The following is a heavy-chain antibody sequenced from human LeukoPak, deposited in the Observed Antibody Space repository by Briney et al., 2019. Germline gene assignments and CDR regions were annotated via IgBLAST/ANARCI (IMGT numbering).Heavy chain of an antibody. CDR1: GFTFSSYE. CDR3: AKDLLVGATFFNCIDY. CDR2: IRYDGSNK. Sequence: GGSLRLSCAASGFTFSSYEMNWVRQAPGKGLEWVAFIRYDGSNKYYADSVKGRFTISRDNSKNTLYLQMNSLRSEDTAVYYCAKDLLVGATFFNCIDYWGQGTPVTVSS. V-gene: IGHV3-30*02. J-gene: IGHJ4*02. D-gene: IGHD1-26*01.